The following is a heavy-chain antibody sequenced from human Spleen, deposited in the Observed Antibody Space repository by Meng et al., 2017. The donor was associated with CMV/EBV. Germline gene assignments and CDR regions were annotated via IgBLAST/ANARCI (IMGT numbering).Heavy chain of an antibody. J-gene: IGHJ6*02. CDR3: VKDGEDCTNGIGSEYYHYYGMDV. CDR2: IKSKTDGGTT. D-gene: IGHD2-8*01. Sequence: GGSLRLSCAASGFTFSNAWMGWVRQAPGKGLEWVGRIKSKTDGGTTDYAAPVKGRFTISSDDSKNTLYLQMNNLKTEDTAVYYCVKDGEDCTNGIGSEYYHYYGMDVWGQGTTVTVSS. CDR1: GFTFSNAW. V-gene: IGHV3-15*01.